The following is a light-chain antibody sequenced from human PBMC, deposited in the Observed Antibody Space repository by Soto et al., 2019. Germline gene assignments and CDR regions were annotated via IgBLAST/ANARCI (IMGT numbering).Light chain of an antibody. CDR2: VSS. V-gene: IGKV2-28*01. J-gene: IGKJ2*01. CDR3: MQALQTPYT. Sequence: DIVMTQSPLSLPVTPGEPASISCRSSQTLLHRNGYNYLDWYLQKPGQSPQLLIYVSSNRASGVPDRFSGSGSGTDFTLKISRVEAEDVGVYYCMQALQTPYTFGQGTKLEIK. CDR1: QTLLHRNGYNY.